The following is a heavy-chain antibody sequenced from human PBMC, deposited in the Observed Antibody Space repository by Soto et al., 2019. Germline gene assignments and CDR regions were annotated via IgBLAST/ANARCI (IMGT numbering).Heavy chain of an antibody. D-gene: IGHD6-19*01. CDR3: ARLTPGYSSGWFIDY. CDR2: IYYSGST. V-gene: IGHV4-39*07. Sequence: SETLSLTCTVSGGSISSSSYYWGWIRQPPGKGLEWIGSIYYSGSTYYNPSLKSRVTISVDTSKNQFSLKLSSVTAADTAVYYCARLTPGYSSGWFIDYWGQGTLVTVSS. J-gene: IGHJ4*02. CDR1: GGSISSSSYY.